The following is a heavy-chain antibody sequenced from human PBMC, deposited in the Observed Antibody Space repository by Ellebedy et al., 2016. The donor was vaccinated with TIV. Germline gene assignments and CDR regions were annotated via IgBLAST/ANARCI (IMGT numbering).Heavy chain of an antibody. V-gene: IGHV3-74*01. J-gene: IGHJ5*02. CDR1: GFTFSNHW. CDR2: INRDGIIT. Sequence: GESLKISCAASGFTFSNHWMHWVRQAPGQGLVWLSHINRDGIITRYADSVKGRFTISRDNAKNSLYLQMNSLRAEDTAVYYCARGRAVITTWFDPWGQGTLVTVSS. CDR3: ARGRAVITTWFDP. D-gene: IGHD3-22*01.